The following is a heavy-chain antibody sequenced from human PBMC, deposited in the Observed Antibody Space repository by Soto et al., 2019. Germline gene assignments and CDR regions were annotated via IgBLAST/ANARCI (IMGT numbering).Heavy chain of an antibody. CDR1: GFTFSSYA. Sequence: GGSLRLSCAASGFTFSSYAMHWVRQAPGKGLEWVAVISYDGSNKYYADSVKGRFTISRDNSKNTLYLQMNSLRAEDTAVYYCARDQIKAVAGNNFDYWGQGTLVTVSS. CDR3: ARDQIKAVAGNNFDY. J-gene: IGHJ4*02. D-gene: IGHD6-19*01. CDR2: ISYDGSNK. V-gene: IGHV3-30-3*01.